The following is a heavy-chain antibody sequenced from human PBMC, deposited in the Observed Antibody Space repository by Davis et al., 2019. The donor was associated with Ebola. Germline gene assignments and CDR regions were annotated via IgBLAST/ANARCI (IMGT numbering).Heavy chain of an antibody. CDR1: GYTFTSYY. V-gene: IGHV1-46*01. J-gene: IGHJ3*02. CDR3: ARDRDDSSGYSADAFDI. Sequence: ASVKVSCKASGYTFTSYYMHWVRQAPGQGLEWMGIINPSGGSTSYAQKFQGRVTMTRDTSTSTVYMELSSLRSEDTAVYYCARDRDDSSGYSADAFDIWGQGTMVTVSS. CDR2: INPSGGST. D-gene: IGHD3-22*01.